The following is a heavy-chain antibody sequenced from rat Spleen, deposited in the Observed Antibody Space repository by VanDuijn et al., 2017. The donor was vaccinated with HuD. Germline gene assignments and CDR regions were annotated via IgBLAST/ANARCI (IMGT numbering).Heavy chain of an antibody. V-gene: IGHV6-6*01. J-gene: IGHJ3*01. CDR3: AGGSHPNWFAY. Sequence: EVQVLESGGGLVQPGNSLKLSCATSGFTFSTAWMYWFRQFPEKRLEWVARIKAKSNNYAADYTESVKGRFNISRDDSKSSIYLQMNNLKEEDTSIYYGAGGSHPNWFAYWGQGTLVTVSS. CDR2: IKAKSNNYAA. D-gene: IGHD1-3*01. CDR1: GFTFSTAW.